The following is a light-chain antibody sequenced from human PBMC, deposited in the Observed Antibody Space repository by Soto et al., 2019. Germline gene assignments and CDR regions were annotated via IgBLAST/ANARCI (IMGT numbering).Light chain of an antibody. Sequence: EIVMTQSPATLSVSPGERATLPCRASQSISTYYLAWYQHKPGQAPRLLIYGASTRATGIPDKFSGSGSGTDFTLTISRLEPEDFAVYYCQHFGSSPPITFGQGTRLEIK. V-gene: IGKV3-20*01. J-gene: IGKJ5*01. CDR1: QSISTYY. CDR2: GAS. CDR3: QHFGSSPPIT.